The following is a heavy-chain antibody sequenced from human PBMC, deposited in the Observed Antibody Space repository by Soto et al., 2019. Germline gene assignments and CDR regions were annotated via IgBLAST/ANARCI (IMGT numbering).Heavy chain of an antibody. J-gene: IGHJ4*02. CDR2: ISYDGSNK. CDR3: ARSYGY. CDR1: GFTFSSYA. Sequence: GGSLRLSCAASGFTFSSYAMHWVRQASGKGLERVAVISYDGSNKYYADSVKGRFTISRDNSKNTLYLQMNSLRAEDTAVYYCARSYGYWGQGTLVTVSS. D-gene: IGHD3-16*01. V-gene: IGHV3-30-3*01.